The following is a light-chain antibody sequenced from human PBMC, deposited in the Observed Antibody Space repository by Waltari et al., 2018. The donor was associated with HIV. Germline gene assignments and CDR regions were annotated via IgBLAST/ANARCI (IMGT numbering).Light chain of an antibody. CDR1: SSDVGSYNL. J-gene: IGLJ2*01. CDR2: EGS. Sequence: QSALTQPASVSGSPGQSITISCTGTSSDVGSYNLVSWYQQHPGKAPKLMIYEGSKRPSGVSNRFSGSKSGNTASLTISGLQAEDEADYYCCSYAGSSTLEVFDGGTKLTVL. CDR3: CSYAGSSTLEV. V-gene: IGLV2-23*01.